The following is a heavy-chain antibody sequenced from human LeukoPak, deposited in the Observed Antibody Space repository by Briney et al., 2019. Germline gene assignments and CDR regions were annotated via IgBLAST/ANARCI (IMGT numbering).Heavy chain of an antibody. CDR1: GFTFNSYA. V-gene: IGHV3-30*02. CDR2: IRYDGSNK. J-gene: IGHJ4*02. D-gene: IGHD2-2*01. Sequence: GGSLRLSCAASGFTFNSYAMHWVRQAPSKGLEWVAFIRYDGSNKYYADSLKGRFTISRDNSKNTLYLQMNSLRTEDTAVYYCAKVSTISNYFDYWGQGTLVTVSS. CDR3: AKVSTISNYFDY.